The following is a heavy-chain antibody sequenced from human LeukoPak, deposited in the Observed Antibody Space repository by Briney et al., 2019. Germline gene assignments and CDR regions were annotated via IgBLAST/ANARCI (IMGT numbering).Heavy chain of an antibody. J-gene: IGHJ3*02. CDR1: GGTFSSYA. CDR3: ARGIDGYNYRTAFDI. Sequence: SVKVSCKASGGTFSSYAISWVRQAPGQGLEWMGGIIPIFGTANYAQKFQGRVTITTDESTSTAYMELSSLRSEDTAVYYCARGIDGYNYRTAFDIWGQGTMVTVSS. D-gene: IGHD5-24*01. V-gene: IGHV1-69*05. CDR2: IIPIFGTA.